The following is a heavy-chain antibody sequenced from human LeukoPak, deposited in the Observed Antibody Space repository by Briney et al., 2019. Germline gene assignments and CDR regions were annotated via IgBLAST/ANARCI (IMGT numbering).Heavy chain of an antibody. V-gene: IGHV3-21*01. J-gene: IGHJ4*02. CDR3: ARGYSSSFYFDY. Sequence: GGSLRLSCAASGFTFSSYSMNWVRQAPGKGLEWVSSISSSSSYIYYADSVKGRFTISRDNAKNSLYLQMSSLRVEDTAVYYCARGYSSSFYFDYWGQGTLVTVSS. D-gene: IGHD6-6*01. CDR1: GFTFSSYS. CDR2: ISSSSSYI.